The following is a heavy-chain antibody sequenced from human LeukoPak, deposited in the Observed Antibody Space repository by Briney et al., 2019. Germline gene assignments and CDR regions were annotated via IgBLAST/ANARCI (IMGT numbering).Heavy chain of an antibody. V-gene: IGHV4-34*01. CDR1: GGSFSGYY. CDR3: ARGLTTVTTVRYFDY. Sequence: SETLSLTCAVYGGSFSGYYWSWIRQPPGKGLEWIGEINHRGRTNYNPSLKSRVTMSVDTSKNQFSLKLSSVTAADTAVYYCARGLTTVTTVRYFDYWGQGTLVTVSS. D-gene: IGHD4-17*01. J-gene: IGHJ4*02. CDR2: INHRGRT.